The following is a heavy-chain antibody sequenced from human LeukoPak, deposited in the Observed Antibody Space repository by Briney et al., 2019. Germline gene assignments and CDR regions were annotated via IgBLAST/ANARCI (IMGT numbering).Heavy chain of an antibody. V-gene: IGHV3-9*01. J-gene: IGHJ6*02. D-gene: IGHD2-2*02. Sequence: PGGSLRLSCAASGFTFDDYAMHWVRQAPGKGLEWVSGISWNSGSIGYADSVKGRFTISRDNSKNTLYLQMNSLRAEDTAVYYCAREEIVVVPAAITFHYYYGMDVWGQGTTVTVSS. CDR2: ISWNSGSI. CDR3: AREEIVVVPAAITFHYYYGMDV. CDR1: GFTFDDYA.